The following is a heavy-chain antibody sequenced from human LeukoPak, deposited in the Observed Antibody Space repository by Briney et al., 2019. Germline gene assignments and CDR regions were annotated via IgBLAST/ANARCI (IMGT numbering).Heavy chain of an antibody. J-gene: IGHJ4*02. V-gene: IGHV1-46*01. CDR3: ARDFRTMPDDY. CDR2: INPSGGST. CDR1: GYTFTSYY. Sequence: ASVKVSCKASGYTFTSYYMHWVRQAPGQGLEWMGMINPSGGSTSYAQKFQGRVTMTRDTSTSTVYMELSSLRSEDTAVYYCARDFRTMPDDYWGQGTLVTVSS. D-gene: IGHD2-2*01.